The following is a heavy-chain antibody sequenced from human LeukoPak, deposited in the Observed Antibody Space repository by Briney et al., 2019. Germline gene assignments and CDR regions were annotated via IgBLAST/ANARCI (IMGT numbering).Heavy chain of an antibody. Sequence: KPSETLSLTCAVYGGSFSDYYWSWIRQPPGKGLEWIGYIYYSGSTNYNPSLKSRVTISVDTSKNQFSLKLSSVTAADTAVYYCARANPHVDTAMSLDYWGQGTLVTVSS. D-gene: IGHD5-18*01. V-gene: IGHV4-59*01. CDR3: ARANPHVDTAMSLDY. J-gene: IGHJ4*02. CDR1: GGSFSDYY. CDR2: IYYSGST.